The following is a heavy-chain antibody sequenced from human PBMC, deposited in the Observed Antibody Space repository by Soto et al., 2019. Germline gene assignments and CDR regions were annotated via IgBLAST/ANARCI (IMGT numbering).Heavy chain of an antibody. CDR2: INHSGST. CDR3: ARKVVGERTNPREYYYYYMDV. V-gene: IGHV4-34*01. D-gene: IGHD1-1*01. Sequence: SETLSLTCAVYGGSFSGYYWSWIRQPPGKGLEWIGEINHSGSTNYNPSLKSRVTISVDTSKNQFSLKLSSVTAADTAVYYCARKVVGERTNPREYYYYYMDVWGKGTTVTVSS. CDR1: GGSFSGYY. J-gene: IGHJ6*03.